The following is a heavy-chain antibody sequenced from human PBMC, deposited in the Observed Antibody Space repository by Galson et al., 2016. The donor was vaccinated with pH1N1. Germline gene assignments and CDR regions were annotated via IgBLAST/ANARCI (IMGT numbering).Heavy chain of an antibody. CDR1: GYTFTGDY. CDR3: ARQDGNWFDP. CDR2: INPSSGGT. J-gene: IGHJ5*02. Sequence: SVKVSCKASGYTFTGDYIHWVRQAPGQELEWMGWINPSSGGTKSAQRFQGSVTMTRDTSISTAFLQLRGLTPDDTAVYYCARQDGNWFDPWGQGTLVTVSS. V-gene: IGHV1-2*02.